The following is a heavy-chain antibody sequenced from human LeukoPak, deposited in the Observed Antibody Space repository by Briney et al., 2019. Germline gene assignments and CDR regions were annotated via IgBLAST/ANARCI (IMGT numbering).Heavy chain of an antibody. Sequence: PSQTLSLTCTVSGGSISSGGYYWSWIRQHPGKGLEWIGYIYYSGSTYYNPSLKSRVTISVDTSKNQFSLKLSSVTAADTAVYYCARGGYCSSTSCYTHWFDPWGQGTLVTVSS. D-gene: IGHD2-2*02. CDR1: GGSISSGGYY. J-gene: IGHJ5*02. CDR3: ARGGYCSSTSCYTHWFDP. CDR2: IYYSGST. V-gene: IGHV4-31*03.